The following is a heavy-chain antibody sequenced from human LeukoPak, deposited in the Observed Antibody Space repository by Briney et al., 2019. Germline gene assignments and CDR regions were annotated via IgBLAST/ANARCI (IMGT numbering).Heavy chain of an antibody. V-gene: IGHV3-23*01. CDR1: GFTFSSYA. Sequence: GGSLRLSCAASGFTFSSYAMSWVRQAPGKGLEWVSAISGSGGSTYYADSVKGRFTISRDNSKNTLYLQMNSLRAEDTAVYYCARDLRITMVRGVYFDYWGQGTLVTVSS. D-gene: IGHD3-10*01. CDR2: ISGSGGST. CDR3: ARDLRITMVRGVYFDY. J-gene: IGHJ4*02.